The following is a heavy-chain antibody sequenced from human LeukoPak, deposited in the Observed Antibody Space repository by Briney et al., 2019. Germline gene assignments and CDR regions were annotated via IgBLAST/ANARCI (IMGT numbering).Heavy chain of an antibody. J-gene: IGHJ4*02. CDR3: ARSTVTVAAAGIDY. CDR1: GFTFSSYA. Sequence: PGGSLRLSCAASGFTFSSYAMGWVRQAPGKGLGWVSAISGSSDRTYYADSVKGRFTISRDSSRNTVFLQMNSLRVEDTAAYYCARSTVTVAAAGIDYWGQGTLVTVSS. V-gene: IGHV3-23*01. CDR2: ISGSSDRT. D-gene: IGHD6-13*01.